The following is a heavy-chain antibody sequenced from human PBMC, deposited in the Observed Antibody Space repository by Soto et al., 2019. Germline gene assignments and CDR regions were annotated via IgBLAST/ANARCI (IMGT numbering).Heavy chain of an antibody. CDR3: ARDQIFGVVRTHYYYAMDV. V-gene: IGHV4-4*02. CDR1: GDSISSSTW. CDR2: IYHSGST. Sequence: QVQLQESGPGLVKPSETLALTCAVSGDSISSSTWWSWVRQSPGQGLEWIGEIYHSGSTNYNPSLMSRVTISLDKSKNQFSLRLRSVTAADTAVYYCARDQIFGVVRTHYYYAMDVWGQGTTVTVSS. D-gene: IGHD3-3*01. J-gene: IGHJ6*02.